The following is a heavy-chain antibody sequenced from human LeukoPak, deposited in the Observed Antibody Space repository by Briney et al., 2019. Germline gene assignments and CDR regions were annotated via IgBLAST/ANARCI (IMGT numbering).Heavy chain of an antibody. Sequence: GGSLRLSCAAAGFTFSSYAMRWVRQARGKGLESVSAISGRGGSTYYADSVKGRFTISRDNAQNSLYLQMNSLRAEDTAVYYCARDLGEMATIPTGFYYFDYWGQGTLVTVSS. CDR1: GFTFSSYA. V-gene: IGHV3-23*01. CDR3: ARDLGEMATIPTGFYYFDY. D-gene: IGHD5-24*01. J-gene: IGHJ4*02. CDR2: ISGRGGST.